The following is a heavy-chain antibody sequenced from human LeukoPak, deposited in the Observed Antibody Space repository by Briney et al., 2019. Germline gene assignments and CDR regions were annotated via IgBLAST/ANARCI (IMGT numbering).Heavy chain of an antibody. CDR2: ISAYNGNT. J-gene: IGHJ4*02. Sequence: ASVKVSCKASGYTFTSYGISWVRQAPGQGLEWMGWISAYNGNTNYAQKLQGRVTMTTDTSTSTAYMELRSLRSDDTAVYYCARDGALRGSSPGYFDYWGQGTLVTVSS. V-gene: IGHV1-18*01. CDR1: GYTFTSYG. D-gene: IGHD6-13*01. CDR3: ARDGALRGSSPGYFDY.